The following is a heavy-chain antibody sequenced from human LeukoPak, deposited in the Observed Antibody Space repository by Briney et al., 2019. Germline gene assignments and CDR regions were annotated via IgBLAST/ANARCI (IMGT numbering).Heavy chain of an antibody. CDR1: GYTFTGCY. D-gene: IGHD1-26*01. V-gene: IGHV1-2*02. CDR2: INPNSGGT. Sequence: GASVKVSCKASGYTFTGCYMHWVRQAPGQGLEWMGWINPNSGGTNYAQKFQGRVTMTRDTSISTAYMELSRLKSDDTAVYYCARESEGGHIDYWGQGTLVTVSS. CDR3: ARESEGGHIDY. J-gene: IGHJ4*02.